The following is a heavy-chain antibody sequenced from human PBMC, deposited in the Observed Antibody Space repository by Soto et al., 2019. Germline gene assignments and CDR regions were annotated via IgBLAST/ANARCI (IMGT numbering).Heavy chain of an antibody. CDR1: GGSISSGGYY. CDR2: IYYSGTT. CDR3: AASCVACGGFNYYGMDV. Sequence: QVQLQESGPGLVKPSQTLSLTCTVSGGSISSGGYYWYWIRQHPGKGLEWIGYIYYSGTTYYNPSLKSRVTISVDTSKNQFSLKLSSGTAADTAVYYWAASCVACGGFNYYGMDVWGQGTTVTVSS. J-gene: IGHJ6*02. D-gene: IGHD2-21*01. V-gene: IGHV4-31*03.